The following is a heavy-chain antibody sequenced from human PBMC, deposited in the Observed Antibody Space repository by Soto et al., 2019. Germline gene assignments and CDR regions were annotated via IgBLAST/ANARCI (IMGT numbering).Heavy chain of an antibody. D-gene: IGHD2-21*02. CDR2: IHYSGSI. J-gene: IGHJ6*02. V-gene: IGHV4-30-4*01. CDR3: AREDDGGDRDYYGLDV. CDR1: GGSISSDHYH. Sequence: QVQLQESGPGLVRPSQTLSLTCTVSGGSISSDHYHWTWIRQPPGKCLEWIGYIHYSGSIYYNPSLQSRVTMSVDTSKNLFSLKLSSVTAADTAVYFCAREDDGGDRDYYGLDVWGQGTTVTVSS.